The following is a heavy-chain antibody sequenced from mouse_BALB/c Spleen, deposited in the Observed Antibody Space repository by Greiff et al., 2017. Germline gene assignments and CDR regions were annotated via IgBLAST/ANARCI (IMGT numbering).Heavy chain of an antibody. CDR1: GFNIKDTY. D-gene: IGHD2-14*01. CDR2: IDPANGNT. Sequence: QQSGAELVKPGASVKLSCTASGFNIKDTYMHWVKQRPEQGLEWIGRIDPANGNTKYDPKFQGKATITADTSSNTAYLQLSSLTSEDTAVYYCARGGYSLTWFAYWGQGTLVTVSA. V-gene: IGHV14-3*02. CDR3: ARGGYSLTWFAY. J-gene: IGHJ3*01.